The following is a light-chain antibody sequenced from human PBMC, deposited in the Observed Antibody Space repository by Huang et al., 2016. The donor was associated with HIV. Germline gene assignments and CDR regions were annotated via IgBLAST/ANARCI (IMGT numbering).Light chain of an antibody. CDR2: DAS. CDR1: QGLANY. J-gene: IGKJ4*01. V-gene: IGKV3-11*01. Sequence: EIVLTQSPATLSLSPGERATLSCRASQGLANYLAWYQQNPGQAPRLLISDASTRSTGIPARFSGSGSGTDFTLTISSLEPEDFAVYYCQQRGNWQLTFGGGTKVEIK. CDR3: QQRGNWQLT.